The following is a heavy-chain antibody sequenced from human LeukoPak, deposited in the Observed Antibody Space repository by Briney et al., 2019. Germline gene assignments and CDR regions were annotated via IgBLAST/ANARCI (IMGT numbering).Heavy chain of an antibody. V-gene: IGHV3-53*01. CDR1: GFTVSSNY. CDR2: IYSGGST. D-gene: IGHD1-26*01. CDR3: ASGWEAYYFDY. J-gene: IGHJ4*02. Sequence: GGSLRLSCAASGFTVSSNYMSWVRQAPGKGLEWVSVIYSGGSTYYADSVKGRFTISRDNSKNTLYLQMNSLRAEDTAVYYCASGWEAYYFDYWGQGTLVTVSS.